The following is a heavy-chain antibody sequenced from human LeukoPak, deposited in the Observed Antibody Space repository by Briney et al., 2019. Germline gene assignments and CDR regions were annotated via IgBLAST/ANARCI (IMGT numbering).Heavy chain of an antibody. CDR1: GFTFSSYG. CDR3: AKDRYDILTGDAFDI. V-gene: IGHV3-30*18. CDR2: ISYDGSNK. D-gene: IGHD3-9*01. Sequence: PGGSLRLSCAASGFTFSSYGMHWVRQAPGKGLEWVAVISYDGSNKYYADSVKGRFTISRDNSKNTLYLQMNSLRAEDTAVYYCAKDRYDILTGDAFDIWGQGTMVTVSS. J-gene: IGHJ3*02.